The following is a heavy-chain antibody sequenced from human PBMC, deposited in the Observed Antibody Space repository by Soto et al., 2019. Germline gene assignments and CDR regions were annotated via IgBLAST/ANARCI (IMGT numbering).Heavy chain of an antibody. Sequence: GRPLRLSCSASGFTFSSYAMHWVRQAPRKGLEYVYAISSNGGSTYYADSVKGRFTISRDNSKNTLYLQMSSLRAEDTAVYYCVKDATLYSSGWYALYYYYGMDVWGQGTTVTVSS. CDR1: GFTFSSYA. J-gene: IGHJ6*02. D-gene: IGHD6-19*01. V-gene: IGHV3-64D*08. CDR2: ISSNGGST. CDR3: VKDATLYSSGWYALYYYYGMDV.